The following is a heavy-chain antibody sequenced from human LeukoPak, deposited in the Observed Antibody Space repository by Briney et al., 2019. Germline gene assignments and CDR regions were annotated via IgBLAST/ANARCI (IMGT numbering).Heavy chain of an antibody. CDR3: AREGNGPAYYHFYYMDV. J-gene: IGHJ6*03. D-gene: IGHD1-1*01. V-gene: IGHV4-61*01. Sequence: SETLSLTCTVSGGSVSSGSYYWSWIRQPPGKGLEWIAYIHYGGSTNYNPSLKSRVTISVDTSKNQFSLKLRSVTAADTAVYYCAREGNGPAYYHFYYMDVWGKGTTVTVSS. CDR1: GGSVSSGSYY. CDR2: IHYGGST.